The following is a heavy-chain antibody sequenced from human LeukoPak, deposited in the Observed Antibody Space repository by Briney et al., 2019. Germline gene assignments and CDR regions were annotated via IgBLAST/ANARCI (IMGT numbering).Heavy chain of an antibody. V-gene: IGHV3-21*01. J-gene: IGHJ3*02. D-gene: IGHD2-15*01. CDR2: ISSSSSYI. CDR3: ARDCSGGSCSEYDAFDI. Sequence: GGSLRLSCAASGFTFSSYSMSWVRQAPGKGLEWVSSISSSSSYIYYADSVKSRFTISRDNAKNSLYLQMNSLRAEDTAVYYCARDCSGGSCSEYDAFDIWGQGTMVTVSS. CDR1: GFTFSSYS.